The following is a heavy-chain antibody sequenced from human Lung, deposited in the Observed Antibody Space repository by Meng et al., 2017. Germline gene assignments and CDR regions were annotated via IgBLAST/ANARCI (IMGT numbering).Heavy chain of an antibody. Sequence: VQLQRGGGGLFKPSETRSLTSVGSGGSFMYYYWSWIRQPPGKGLEWIGEINHSGSTNYNPSLESRATISVDTSQNNLSLKLSSVTAADSAVYYCARGPTTMAHDFDYWGQGTLVTVSS. CDR1: GGSFMYYY. D-gene: IGHD4-11*01. CDR3: ARGPTTMAHDFDY. V-gene: IGHV4-34*01. J-gene: IGHJ4*02. CDR2: INHSGST.